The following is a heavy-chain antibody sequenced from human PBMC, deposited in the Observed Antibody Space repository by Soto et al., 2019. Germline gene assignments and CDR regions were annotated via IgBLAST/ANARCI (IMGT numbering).Heavy chain of an antibody. Sequence: QVQLQESGPGLVKPSQTLSLTCTVSGGSISSGGYYWSWIRQHPGKGLEWIGYIFYSGSTYYNPSHQRRLTPSVDTAKNQCSMTLNSVTAADTAVYYCARAPGYYSEYWGQGTLVAVSS. J-gene: IGHJ4*02. CDR3: ARAPGYYSEY. CDR1: GGSISSGGYY. V-gene: IGHV4-31*03. CDR2: IFYSGST.